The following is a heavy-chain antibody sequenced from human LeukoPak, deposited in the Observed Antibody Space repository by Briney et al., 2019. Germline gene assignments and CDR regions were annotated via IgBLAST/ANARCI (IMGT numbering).Heavy chain of an antibody. Sequence: GGSLRLSCAASGFTFSNYAMRWVRQAPGKGLEWVSGISWNSGSIGYADSVKGRFTISRDNAKNSLYLQMNSLRAEDTALYYCAKDIGVLWFGELNWFDPWGQGTLVTVSS. CDR2: ISWNSGSI. CDR1: GFTFSNYA. V-gene: IGHV3-9*01. J-gene: IGHJ5*02. CDR3: AKDIGVLWFGELNWFDP. D-gene: IGHD3-10*01.